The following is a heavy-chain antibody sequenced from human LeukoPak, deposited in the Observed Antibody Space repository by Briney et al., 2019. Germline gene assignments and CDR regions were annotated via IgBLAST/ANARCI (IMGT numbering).Heavy chain of an antibody. CDR3: ARGPHDYGDYYAYMDV. CDR1: GFTFSSYD. J-gene: IGHJ6*03. V-gene: IGHV3-33*08. CDR2: IWYDGSNK. Sequence: PGGSLRLSCAASGFTFSSYDMHWVRQAPGKGLEWVAVIWYDGSNKYYADSVKGRFTISRDNSKNTLYLQMNSLRAEDTAVYYCARGPHDYGDYYAYMDVWGKGTTVTVSS. D-gene: IGHD4-17*01.